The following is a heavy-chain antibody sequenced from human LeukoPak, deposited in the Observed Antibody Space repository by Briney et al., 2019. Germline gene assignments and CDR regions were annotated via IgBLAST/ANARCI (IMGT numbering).Heavy chain of an antibody. V-gene: IGHV3-23*01. D-gene: IGHD2-2*01. Sequence: GGSLRLSCAAAGFTFSSYAMSWVRQAPGKGLEWVSAISGSGGSTYYADSVKGRFTISRDNSKNTLYLQMNSLRAEDTAVYYCAKDRGSSTSCYPSCGHDYWGQGTLVTVSS. CDR1: GFTFSSYA. CDR3: AKDRGSSTSCYPSCGHDY. CDR2: ISGSGGST. J-gene: IGHJ4*02.